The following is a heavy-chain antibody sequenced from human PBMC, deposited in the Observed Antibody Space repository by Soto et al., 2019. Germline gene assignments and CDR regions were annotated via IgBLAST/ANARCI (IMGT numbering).Heavy chain of an antibody. J-gene: IGHJ6*02. D-gene: IGHD5-18*01. V-gene: IGHV1-69*18. CDR2: IVPSVDTT. CDR1: GGTFSRSG. Sequence: QVQLVQSGTEVKKPGASVKVSCKASGGTFSRSGFHWVRQAPGQGLEWMGMIVPSVDTTNYAQKFQARVTISDDQFTSTVYMELRSLRSEDTAVYYCARCPKPPDTADPYAVDGWGQGTRVIVSS. CDR3: ARCPKPPDTADPYAVDG.